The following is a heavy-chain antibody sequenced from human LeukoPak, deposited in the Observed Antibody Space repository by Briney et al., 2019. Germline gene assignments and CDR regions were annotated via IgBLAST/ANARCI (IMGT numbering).Heavy chain of an antibody. CDR3: ARARYVNSFYAFDI. Sequence: SETLSLTCTVSGGSISSDYWSWIRQPPGKGLEWIGYIHYSGGTNYDPSLKSRVTISVDTSKNQFFLKLSSVTAADTAVYYCARARYVNSFYAFDIWGQGTLVTVSS. CDR1: GGSISSDY. J-gene: IGHJ3*02. V-gene: IGHV4-59*01. D-gene: IGHD3-9*01. CDR2: IHYSGGT.